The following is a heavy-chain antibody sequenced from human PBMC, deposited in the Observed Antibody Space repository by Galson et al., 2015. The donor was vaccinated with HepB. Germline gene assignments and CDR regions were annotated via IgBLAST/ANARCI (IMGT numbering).Heavy chain of an antibody. V-gene: IGHV4-59*08. D-gene: IGHD5-12*01. Sequence: TLSLTCSVSHGSINNYYWSWIRQSPGNRLAWIGYIYYNGDTTYNPSLGYRVGMSVDTSINQVSLWLTSVTAADTAVYSCARHPGRGSVGYAFDLWGQGTLVTVSA. CDR3: ARHPGRGSVGYAFDL. CDR1: HGSINNYY. J-gene: IGHJ4*02. CDR2: IYYNGDT.